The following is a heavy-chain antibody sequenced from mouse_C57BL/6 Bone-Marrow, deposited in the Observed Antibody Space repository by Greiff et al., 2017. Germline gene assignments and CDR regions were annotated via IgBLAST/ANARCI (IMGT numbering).Heavy chain of an antibody. CDR2: ISNGGGST. CDR3: ARRDYRDYAMDY. Sequence: EVQVVESGGGLVQPGGSLKLSCAASGFTFSDYYMYWVRQTPEKRLEWVAYISNGGGSTYYPDTVKGRFTISRDNAKNTLYLQMSRLKSEDTAMYYCARRDYRDYAMDYWGQGTSVTVSS. CDR1: GFTFSDYY. D-gene: IGHD1-1*02. V-gene: IGHV5-12*01. J-gene: IGHJ4*01.